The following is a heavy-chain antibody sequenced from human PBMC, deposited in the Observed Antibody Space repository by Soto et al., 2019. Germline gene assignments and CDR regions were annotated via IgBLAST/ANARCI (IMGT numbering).Heavy chain of an antibody. CDR2: TSASGGST. CDR3: AKDPRVSFDP. Sequence: GSLRLSCAASGFTFSTFAMSWVRQAPGKGLEWVSATSASGGSTYYADSVKGRFTISRDNSNNTLYLQMNSLRVEDTAVYYCAKDPRVSFDPWGQGTLVTVSS. J-gene: IGHJ5*02. V-gene: IGHV3-23*01. CDR1: GFTFSTFA.